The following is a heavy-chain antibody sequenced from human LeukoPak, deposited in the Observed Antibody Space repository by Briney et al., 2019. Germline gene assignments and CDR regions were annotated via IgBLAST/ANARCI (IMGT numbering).Heavy chain of an antibody. CDR3: ARGLTSTWLFDY. Sequence: SGGSLRLSCAASGFTFSSYAMHWVPQAPGKGREWVAVISYDARKKYYADSVKGRYTISRDNSKNTLYLHMNSLRAEDTAVYYCARGLTSTWLFDYWGQGTLVTVSS. D-gene: IGHD6-13*01. J-gene: IGHJ4*02. CDR2: ISYDARKK. CDR1: GFTFSSYA. V-gene: IGHV3-30*04.